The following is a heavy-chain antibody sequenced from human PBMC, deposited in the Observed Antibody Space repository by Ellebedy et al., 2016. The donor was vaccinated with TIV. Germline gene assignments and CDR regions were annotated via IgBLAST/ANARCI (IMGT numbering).Heavy chain of an antibody. CDR3: VKLDSSGYYYGRLDY. V-gene: IGHV3-23*01. Sequence: GESLKISCAAPGFTFSSHAMSWVRQAPGKGLEWVSGISADSANTHYADSVKGRFTISRDNSKNKQYLQMNSLRAEDTAVYYCVKLDSSGYYYGRLDYWGQGTLVTVSS. D-gene: IGHD3-22*01. CDR1: GFTFSSHA. CDR2: ISADSANT. J-gene: IGHJ4*02.